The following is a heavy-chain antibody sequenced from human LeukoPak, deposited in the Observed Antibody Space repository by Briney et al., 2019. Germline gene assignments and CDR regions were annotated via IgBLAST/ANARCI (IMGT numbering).Heavy chain of an antibody. V-gene: IGHV3-9*01. CDR2: ISWNSGSV. Sequence: GRSLRLSCAASGFTFDDYAMHWVRQAPGKGLEWVSGISWNSGSVGYADSVKGRFTISRDNAKNSLYLQMNSLRAEDTALYYCAKDSIVGATDLLDYSDYWGQGTLVTVSS. J-gene: IGHJ4*02. CDR1: GFTFDDYA. D-gene: IGHD1-26*01. CDR3: AKDSIVGATDLLDYSDY.